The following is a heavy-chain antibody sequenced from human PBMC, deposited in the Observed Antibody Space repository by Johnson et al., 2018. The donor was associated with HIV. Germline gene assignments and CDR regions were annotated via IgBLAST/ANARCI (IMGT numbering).Heavy chain of an antibody. Sequence: VQLVESGGGVVQPGGSLRLSCAASGFTFSNAWMSWVRKAPGKGLEWVSGINWNGGGAGYADSVRGRFTISRDNAKNSLYLQMNSLRAEDTAVYYCASEGDGSGAFDIWGQGTMVTVAS. D-gene: IGHD3-10*01. CDR2: INWNGGGA. V-gene: IGHV3-20*04. CDR1: GFTFSNAW. J-gene: IGHJ3*02. CDR3: ASEGDGSGAFDI.